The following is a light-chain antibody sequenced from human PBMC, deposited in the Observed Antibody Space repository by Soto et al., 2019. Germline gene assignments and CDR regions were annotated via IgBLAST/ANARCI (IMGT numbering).Light chain of an antibody. Sequence: EVVLTQSPGTLSLSPGERATLSCRASQSVSTDLAWYQHKPGQAPRLLIYGASSRATGVPDRFSGSGSGPDFTLTVSRLEPEDFAVYYCQQYRNSPLTLGGGTKVQIK. CDR2: GAS. J-gene: IGKJ4*01. V-gene: IGKV3-20*01. CDR1: QSVSTD. CDR3: QQYRNSPLT.